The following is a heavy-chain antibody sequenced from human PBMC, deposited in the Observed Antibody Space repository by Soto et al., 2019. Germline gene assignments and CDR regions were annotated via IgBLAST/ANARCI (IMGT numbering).Heavy chain of an antibody. V-gene: IGHV3-30*18. CDR3: AKVGGDYYYYGMDV. Sequence: GGSLRLSCGASGFTFSSYGMHWVRQAPGKGLEWVAVISYDGSNKYYADSVKGRFTISRDNSKNTLYLQMNSLRAEDTAVYYCAKVGGDYYYYGMDVWGQGTTVTVSS. CDR1: GFTFSSYG. J-gene: IGHJ6*02. CDR2: ISYDGSNK.